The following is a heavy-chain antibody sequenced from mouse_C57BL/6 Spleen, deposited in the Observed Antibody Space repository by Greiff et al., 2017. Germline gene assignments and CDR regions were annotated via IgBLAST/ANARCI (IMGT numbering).Heavy chain of an antibody. Sequence: EVQLQQSGAELVRPGASVKLSCTASGFTITDDYMHWVKQRPGQGLEWIGWIDPENGDTDYASKFQGKATITADTSSNTAYLKLSSLTSEDTAVYYCTKYDYDVGYWGQGTTLTVSS. V-gene: IGHV14-4*01. CDR1: GFTITDDY. CDR2: IDPENGDT. CDR3: TKYDYDVGY. D-gene: IGHD2-4*01. J-gene: IGHJ2*01.